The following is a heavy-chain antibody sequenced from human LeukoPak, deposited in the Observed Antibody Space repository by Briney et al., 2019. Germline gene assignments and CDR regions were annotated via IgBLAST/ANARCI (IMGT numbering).Heavy chain of an antibody. Sequence: ASVKVSCKASGGTFSSYAISWVRQAPGQGLEWMGGIIPIFGTANYAQKFQGRVTITADESTSTAYMELSSLRSEDTAVYYCASVGVAVAGNGRVNMGYWGQGTLVTVS. D-gene: IGHD6-19*01. CDR1: GGTFSSYA. CDR3: ASVGVAVAGNGRVNMGY. J-gene: IGHJ4*02. V-gene: IGHV1-69*13. CDR2: IIPIFGTA.